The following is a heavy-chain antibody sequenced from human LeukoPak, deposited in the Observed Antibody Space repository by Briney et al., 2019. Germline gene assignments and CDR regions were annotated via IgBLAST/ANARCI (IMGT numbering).Heavy chain of an antibody. CDR3: AKIYDFWSGPDY. Sequence: QSGGSLRLSCAASGFTFSSYAMSWVRQAPGKGLEWVSAISGSGGSTYYADSVKGRFTISRDNSKNTLYLQMNSLRAEGTAVYYCAKIYDFWSGPDYWGQGTLVTVSS. CDR2: ISGSGGST. D-gene: IGHD3-3*01. CDR1: GFTFSSYA. V-gene: IGHV3-23*01. J-gene: IGHJ4*02.